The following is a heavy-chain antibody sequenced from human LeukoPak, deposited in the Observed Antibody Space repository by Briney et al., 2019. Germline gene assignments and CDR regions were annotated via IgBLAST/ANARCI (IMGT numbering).Heavy chain of an antibody. CDR2: IYYSGST. J-gene: IGHJ6*02. CDR1: GGSISSGDYY. CDR3: AGTTGAYYYYYGMDV. Sequence: SEALSLTCTVSGGSISSGDYYWSWIRQPPGKGLEWIGYIYYSGSTYYNPSLKSRVTISVDTSKNQFSLKLSSVTAADTAVYYCAGTTGAYYYYYGMDVWGQGTTVTVSS. D-gene: IGHD4-4*01. V-gene: IGHV4-30-4*01.